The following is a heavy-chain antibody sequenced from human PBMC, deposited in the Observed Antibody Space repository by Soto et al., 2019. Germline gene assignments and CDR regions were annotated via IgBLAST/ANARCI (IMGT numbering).Heavy chain of an antibody. D-gene: IGHD3-22*01. CDR1: GFTFSSYA. V-gene: IGHV3-23*01. Sequence: EVQLLESGGGLVQPGGSLRLSCAASGFTFSSYAMSWVRQAPGKGLEWVSAISGSGGSTYYADSVKGRFTISRDNSKNTLYLQMNSLRAEDTAVYYCAKGEDYYDSSGYYHDYWGQGTLVTVSS. J-gene: IGHJ4*02. CDR3: AKGEDYYDSSGYYHDY. CDR2: ISGSGGST.